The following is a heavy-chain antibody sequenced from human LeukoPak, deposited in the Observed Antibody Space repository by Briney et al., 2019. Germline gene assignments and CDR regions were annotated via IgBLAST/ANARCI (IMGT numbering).Heavy chain of an antibody. J-gene: IGHJ5*02. CDR3: ARGGSSSSYLGGLFDP. V-gene: IGHV4-59*01. CDR1: GGSISSYY. CDR2: IYYSGST. Sequence: PETLSLTCIVSGGSISSYYWSWIRQPPGKGREWIGYIYYSGSTNYNPSLNSRVTISVDTTQNQFSLKLSSVTAADTAVYDCARGGSSSSYLGGLFDPWGQGTLVTVSS. D-gene: IGHD6-6*01.